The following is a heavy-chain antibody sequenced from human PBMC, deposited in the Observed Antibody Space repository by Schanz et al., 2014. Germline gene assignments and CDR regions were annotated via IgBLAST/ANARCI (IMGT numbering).Heavy chain of an antibody. D-gene: IGHD2-21*01. V-gene: IGHV1-2*05. CDR2: FT. J-gene: IGHJ4*02. Sequence: QVQLVQSGAEVKKPGASVKVSCKASGYTFSAYYIHWMRQAPGQGLEWLGRFTHISQKFQGRVTMTRDTSSTTAXXXXXXXXXXXXAVYYCVRELSGGTFDYWGQGALVTVSS. CDR1: GYTFSAYY. CDR3: VRELSGGTFDY.